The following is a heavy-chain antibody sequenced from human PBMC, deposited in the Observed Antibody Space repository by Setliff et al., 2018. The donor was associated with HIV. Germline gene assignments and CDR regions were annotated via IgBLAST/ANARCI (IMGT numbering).Heavy chain of an antibody. CDR3: ARLRLFSSALDY. CDR1: GFTFSDYY. V-gene: IGHV3-11*04. CDR2: ISSSGSTI. Sequence: GGSLRLSCAASGFTFSDYYMSWIRQAPGKGLEWVSYISSSGSTIYYVDSVKGRFTISRDNAKESVYLQMNSLRPEDTAVFYCARLRLFSSALDYWGQGTLVTVSS. D-gene: IGHD2-2*01. J-gene: IGHJ4*02.